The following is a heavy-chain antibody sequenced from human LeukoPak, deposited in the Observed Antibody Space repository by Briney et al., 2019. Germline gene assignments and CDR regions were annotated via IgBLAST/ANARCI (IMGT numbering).Heavy chain of an antibody. D-gene: IGHD2-2*01. CDR1: GFTFSSYA. CDR2: ISGSGGST. CDR3: AKDYYCSSTSCHARAFDI. V-gene: IGHV3-23*01. Sequence: PGGSLRLSCAASGFTFSSYAMRWIRQAPGKGLEWVSAISGSGGSTYYADSVKGRFTISRDNSKNTLYLQMNSLRAEDTAVYYCAKDYYCSSTSCHARAFDIWGQGTMVTVSS. J-gene: IGHJ3*02.